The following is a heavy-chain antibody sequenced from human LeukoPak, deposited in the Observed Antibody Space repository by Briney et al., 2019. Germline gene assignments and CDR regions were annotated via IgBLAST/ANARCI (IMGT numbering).Heavy chain of an antibody. CDR1: GGTFSSYA. V-gene: IGHV1-69*05. J-gene: IGHJ4*02. CDR2: IIPIFGTA. CDR3: ARDRRFGDPLDY. Sequence: SVKVSCKASGGTFSSYAISWVRQAPGQGLEWMGRIIPIFGTANYAQKFQGRVTITTDESTSTAYMELSSPRSEDTAVYYCARDRRFGDPLDYWGQGTLVTVSS. D-gene: IGHD3-10*01.